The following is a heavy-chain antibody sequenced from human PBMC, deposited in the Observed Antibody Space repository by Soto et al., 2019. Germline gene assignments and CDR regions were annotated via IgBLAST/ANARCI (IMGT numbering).Heavy chain of an antibody. D-gene: IGHD6-13*01. CDR3: ARDYSSTSYGFDS. CDR2: IYYDGSNE. J-gene: IGHJ4*02. Sequence: GGSLRLSCVASGFTLTNNGMHWVRQAPGQGLEWVAVIYYDGSNEYYADSVKGRFTISRDNSKNTLYLQMNSLRAEDTAVYYCARDYSSTSYGFDSWGQGTLVTVSS. V-gene: IGHV3-33*08. CDR1: GFTLTNNG.